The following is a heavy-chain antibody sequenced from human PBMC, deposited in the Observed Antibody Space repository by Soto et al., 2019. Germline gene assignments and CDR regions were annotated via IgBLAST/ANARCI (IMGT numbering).Heavy chain of an antibody. V-gene: IGHV4-59*01. J-gene: IGHJ4*02. CDR1: GDSISSYY. D-gene: IGHD2-2*02. CDR2: IYFSGRT. Sequence: PSETLSLTCTVSGDSISSYYWSWIRQPPGKGLEWIGHIYFSGRTNYNPSLKSRVTTSLDTSKNQLSLKLSSVTAADTAVYYCATSNIRHYFDYWGQGTLVTVSS. CDR3: ATSNIRHYFDY.